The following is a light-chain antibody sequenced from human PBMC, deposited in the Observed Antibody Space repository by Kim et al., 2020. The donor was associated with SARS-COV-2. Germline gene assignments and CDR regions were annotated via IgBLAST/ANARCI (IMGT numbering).Light chain of an antibody. CDR1: SSNIGSGYN. J-gene: IGLJ1*01. CDR2: GNT. Sequence: QGVTVSCTGSSSNIGSGYNVPGYQHLPGTAPRLLIYGNTNRPSGVPDRFSGSKSGTSASLAITGLQAEDEADYYCQSYDSSLSGYVFGTGTKVTVL. CDR3: QSYDSSLSGYV. V-gene: IGLV1-40*01.